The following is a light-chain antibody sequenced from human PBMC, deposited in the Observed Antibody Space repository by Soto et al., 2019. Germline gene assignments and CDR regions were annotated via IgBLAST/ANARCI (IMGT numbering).Light chain of an antibody. J-gene: IGLJ1*01. CDR2: SNS. Sequence: QSALTQPPSASGTPGQRVTISCSGSSSNIGSNTVNWYQQLPGTAPKLLIYSNSQRPSGVPDRFSGSKSGASASLAISGLQSEDEADYYCAAWDDSLNGYVFGTGTRSPS. CDR3: AAWDDSLNGYV. CDR1: SSNIGSNT. V-gene: IGLV1-44*01.